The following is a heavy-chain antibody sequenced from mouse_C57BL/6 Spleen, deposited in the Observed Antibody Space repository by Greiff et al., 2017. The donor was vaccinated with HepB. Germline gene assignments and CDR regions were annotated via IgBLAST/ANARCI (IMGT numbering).Heavy chain of an antibody. D-gene: IGHD1-1*01. CDR2: IYPGDGDT. Sequence: QVQLQQSGAELVKPGASVKISCKASGYAFSSYWMNWVKQRPGKGLEWIGQIYPGDGDTNYNGKFKGKATLTADKSSSTAYMQLSSLTSEDSAVYFCARRHYGSSWYYFDYWGQGTTLTVSS. CDR3: ARRHYGSSWYYFDY. CDR1: GYAFSSYW. V-gene: IGHV1-80*01. J-gene: IGHJ2*01.